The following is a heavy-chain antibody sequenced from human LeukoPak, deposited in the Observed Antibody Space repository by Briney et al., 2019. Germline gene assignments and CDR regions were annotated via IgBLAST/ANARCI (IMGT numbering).Heavy chain of an antibody. Sequence: PSETLSLTCTVSGGSTSSYYWSWIRQPPGKGLEWIGYIYYSGSTNYNPSLKSRVTISVDTSKNQFSLKLSSVTAADTAVYYCARGRGGGYWTAQPIDYWGQGTLVTVSS. J-gene: IGHJ4*02. CDR1: GGSTSSYY. V-gene: IGHV4-59*01. CDR2: IYYSGST. D-gene: IGHD1-1*01. CDR3: ARGRGGGYWTAQPIDY.